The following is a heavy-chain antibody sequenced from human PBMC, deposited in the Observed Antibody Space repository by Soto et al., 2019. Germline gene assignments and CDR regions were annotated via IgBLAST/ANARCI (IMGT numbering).Heavy chain of an antibody. Sequence: PGGSLRLSCAASGFTFSYYAMNWVRQAPGKGLEWVSAISASDITTYYADSVQGRFTISRDNSKNTLYLQLNSLRTDDTAVYYCATAHDASLGELYSFDYWGQGTLVTVYS. CDR2: ISASDITT. D-gene: IGHD3-16*01. J-gene: IGHJ4*02. CDR3: ATAHDASLGELYSFDY. CDR1: GFTFSYYA. V-gene: IGHV3-23*01.